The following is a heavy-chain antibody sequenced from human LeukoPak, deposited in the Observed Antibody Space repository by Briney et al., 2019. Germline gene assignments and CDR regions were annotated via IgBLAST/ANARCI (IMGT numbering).Heavy chain of an antibody. CDR3: ARPAVDSSGWLYRDY. V-gene: IGHV1-18*01. Sequence: ASVKVSCKASGYTFTSYGISWVRQAPGQGLEWMGWISAYNGNTNYAQKLQGRVTMTTDTSTSTAYMELRSLRSDDTAVHYCARPAVDSSGWLYRDYWGQGTLVTVSS. CDR2: ISAYNGNT. D-gene: IGHD6-19*01. J-gene: IGHJ4*02. CDR1: GYTFTSYG.